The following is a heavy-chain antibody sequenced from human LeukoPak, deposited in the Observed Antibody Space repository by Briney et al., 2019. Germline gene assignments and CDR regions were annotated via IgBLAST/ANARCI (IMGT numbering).Heavy chain of an antibody. CDR1: GFSFRDYW. J-gene: IGHJ4*02. CDR3: VTSWVREERDF. CDR2: IEPDGSGK. V-gene: IGHV3-7*01. D-gene: IGHD3-10*01. Sequence: GGSLRLSCAASGFSFRDYWMSWVRQAPGKGMEWVAAIEPDGSGKTYVDSVKGRFTISRDNAQQSLYLQMDTLTAEDTAVYYCVTSWVREERDFWGQGTLVTVSS.